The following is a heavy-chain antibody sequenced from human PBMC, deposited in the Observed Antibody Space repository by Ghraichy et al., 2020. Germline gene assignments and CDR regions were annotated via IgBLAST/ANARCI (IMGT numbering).Heavy chain of an antibody. CDR3: ARDGDYYDSSGYYRIDY. CDR1: GYTFTSYG. D-gene: IGHD3-22*01. V-gene: IGHV1-18*04. CDR2: ISAYNGNT. Sequence: ASVKVSCKASGYTFTSYGISWVRQAPGQGLDWMGWISAYNGNTNYAQKLQGRVTMTTDTSTSTAYMELRSLRSDDTAVYYCARDGDYYDSSGYYRIDYWGQGTLSPSPQ. J-gene: IGHJ4*02.